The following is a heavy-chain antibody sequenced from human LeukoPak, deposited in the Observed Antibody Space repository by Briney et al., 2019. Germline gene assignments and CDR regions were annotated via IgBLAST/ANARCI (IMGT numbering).Heavy chain of an antibody. J-gene: IGHJ3*02. D-gene: IGHD3-22*01. CDR2: ISSSSSYI. Sequence: GGSLRLSCAASGFTFSDHYMSWIRQAPGKGLEWVSSISSSSSYIYYADSVKGRFTISRDNAKNSLYLQMNSLRAEDTAAYYCASTSPLYDSSGYYSDDAFDIWGQGTMVTVSS. CDR1: GFTFSDHY. V-gene: IGHV3-11*06. CDR3: ASTSPLYDSSGYYSDDAFDI.